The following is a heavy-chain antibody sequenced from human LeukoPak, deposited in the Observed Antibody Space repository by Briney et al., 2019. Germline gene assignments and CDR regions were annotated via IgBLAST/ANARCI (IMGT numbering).Heavy chain of an antibody. CDR2: IKQDGSEK. Sequence: PGGSLRLSCAASGFTFSSYWMSWVRQAPGKGLEWVANIKQDGSEKYYVDSVKGRFTISRDNAKNSLYLQMNSLRAEDTAVYYCARESAAALSHYYYYYMDVWGKGTTVTVSS. CDR3: ARESAAALSHYYYYYMDV. V-gene: IGHV3-7*01. J-gene: IGHJ6*03. CDR1: GFTFSSYW. D-gene: IGHD6-13*01.